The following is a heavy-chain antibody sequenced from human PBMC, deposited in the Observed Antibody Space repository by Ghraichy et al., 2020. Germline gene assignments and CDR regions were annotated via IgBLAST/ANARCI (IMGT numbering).Heavy chain of an antibody. Sequence: SVKVSCKASGGTFSSYAISWVRQAPGQGLEWMGGIIPIFGTANYAQKFQGRVTITADKSTSTAYMELSSLRSEDTAVYYCARKTYYDFWSGHRSIDYWYFDLWGRGTLVTVSS. CDR3: ARKTYYDFWSGHRSIDYWYFDL. D-gene: IGHD3-3*01. V-gene: IGHV1-69*06. J-gene: IGHJ2*01. CDR1: GGTFSSYA. CDR2: IIPIFGTA.